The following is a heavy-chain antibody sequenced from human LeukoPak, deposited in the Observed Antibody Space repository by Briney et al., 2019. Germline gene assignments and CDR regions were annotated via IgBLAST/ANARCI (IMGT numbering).Heavy chain of an antibody. CDR1: GGSISSYY. Sequence: SETLSLTCTVSGGSISSYYWSWIRQPPGKGLEWIGYIYYSGSTNYNPSLKSRVTISVDTSKNQFSLKLSSVTAADTAVYYCARGYDFWSGYQYWGQGTLVTVSS. CDR2: IYYSGST. V-gene: IGHV4-59*01. CDR3: ARGYDFWSGYQY. J-gene: IGHJ4*02. D-gene: IGHD3-3*01.